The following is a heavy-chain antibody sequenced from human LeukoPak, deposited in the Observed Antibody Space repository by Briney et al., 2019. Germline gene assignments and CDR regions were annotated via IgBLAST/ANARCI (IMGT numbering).Heavy chain of an antibody. J-gene: IGHJ5*02. Sequence: GGSLRLSCVASGFTLSNYPMTWVRQAPGKGLEWVSAITSDGSATFYADSVKGRFTISRDNSKNTLYLQMNSLRAEDTAVYYCAKDLYSSSWFNWFDPWGQGTLVTVSS. CDR1: GFTLSNYP. CDR2: ITSDGSAT. V-gene: IGHV3-23*01. D-gene: IGHD6-13*01. CDR3: AKDLYSSSWFNWFDP.